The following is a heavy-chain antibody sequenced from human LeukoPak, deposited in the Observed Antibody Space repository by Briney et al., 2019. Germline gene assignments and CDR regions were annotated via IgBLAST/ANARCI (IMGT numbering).Heavy chain of an antibody. CDR3: ARETAMVLFSYFDY. V-gene: IGHV4-34*01. Sequence: SETLSLTCAVYGGSFSGYYWSWIRQPPGKGLEWIGEISHSGSTNYNPSLKSRVTISVDTSKNQFSLKLSSVTAADTAVYYCARETAMVLFSYFDYWGQGTLVTVSS. J-gene: IGHJ4*02. CDR2: ISHSGST. D-gene: IGHD5-18*01. CDR1: GGSFSGYY.